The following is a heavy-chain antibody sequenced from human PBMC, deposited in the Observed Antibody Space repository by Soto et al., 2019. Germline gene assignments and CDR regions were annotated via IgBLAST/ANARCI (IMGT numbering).Heavy chain of an antibody. D-gene: IGHD2-2*02. Sequence: QVQLVQSGAEVKKPGSSVKVSCKASGGTFSSYAISWVRQAPGQGLEWMGGIIPIFGTANYAQKVQGRVTITADDSTNTAYMELSSLRCEDTAVYYCARDAYCSSTSCYSDYWGQGTLVTVSS. CDR1: GGTFSSYA. V-gene: IGHV1-69*19. CDR2: IIPIFGTA. CDR3: ARDAYCSSTSCYSDY. J-gene: IGHJ4*02.